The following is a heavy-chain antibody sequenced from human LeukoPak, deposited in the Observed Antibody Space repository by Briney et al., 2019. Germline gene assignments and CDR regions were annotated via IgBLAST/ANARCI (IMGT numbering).Heavy chain of an antibody. CDR3: ARDKVVGPSNFDY. D-gene: IGHD1-26*01. CDR2: IKQDGSEK. V-gene: IGHV3-7*04. CDR1: QFAFSSYW. J-gene: IGHJ4*02. Sequence: GGSLRLSCAASQFAFSSYWMSWVRQAPGKGLEWVANIKQDGSEKYYADSVKGRFTISRDNARNSLYLQMNSLRAEDTAVYYCARDKVVGPSNFDYWGQGTLVTVSS.